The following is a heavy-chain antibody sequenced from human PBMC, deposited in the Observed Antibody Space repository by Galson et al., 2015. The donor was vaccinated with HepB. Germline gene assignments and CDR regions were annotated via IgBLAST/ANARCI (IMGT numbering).Heavy chain of an antibody. Sequence: QSGAEVKKPGESLRISCKGSGYSFISYWIGWVRQMPGKGLEWMGIIYPGDSNTRYSPSFQGQVTISVDKSINTAYLQWSSLKTSDTAMYYCARHSGVSAVLDYWGQGILVTVSS. V-gene: IGHV5-51*01. J-gene: IGHJ4*02. CDR3: ARHSGVSAVLDY. CDR2: IYPGDSNT. D-gene: IGHD3-10*01. CDR1: GYSFISYW.